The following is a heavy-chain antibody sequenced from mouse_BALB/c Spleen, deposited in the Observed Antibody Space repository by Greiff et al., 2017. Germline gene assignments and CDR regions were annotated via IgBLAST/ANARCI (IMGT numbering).Heavy chain of an antibody. Sequence: DVKLVESGGGLVQPGGSLKLSCAASGFTFSSYGMSWVRQTPDKRLELVATINSNGGSTYYPDSVKGRFTISRDNAKNTLYLQMSSLKSEDTAMYYCARGVYYRYDVGYFDYWGQGTTLTVSS. J-gene: IGHJ2*01. CDR1: GFTFSSYG. CDR2: INSNGGST. D-gene: IGHD2-14*01. CDR3: ARGVYYRYDVGYFDY. V-gene: IGHV5-6-3*01.